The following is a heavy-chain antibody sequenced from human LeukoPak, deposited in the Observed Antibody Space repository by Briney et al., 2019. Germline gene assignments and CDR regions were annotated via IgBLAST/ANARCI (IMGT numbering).Heavy chain of an antibody. CDR2: ISGDGGST. Sequence: PGGSLRLSSAAQGFSSGFSFSRYAMSWVRQAPGKGLEWVSLISGDGGSTYYADSVKGRFTISRDNSKNSLYLQMNSLRTEDTALYYCAKDIGAWKPDYWGQGTLVTVSS. D-gene: IGHD1-1*01. CDR3: AKDIGAWKPDY. J-gene: IGHJ4*02. CDR1: GFSFSRYA. V-gene: IGHV3-43*02.